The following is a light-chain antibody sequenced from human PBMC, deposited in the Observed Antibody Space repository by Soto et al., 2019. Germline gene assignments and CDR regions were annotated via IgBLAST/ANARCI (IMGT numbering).Light chain of an antibody. Sequence: EIVLTQSPGTLSLSPGERATLSCRASQSVSSSHLAWYQQKPGQAPRLLIYGASTRATGIPDRFSGSGSGTDFTLTISRLEPEDFAVYYCQQYGSSPVTFGQGTRLEIK. CDR3: QQYGSSPVT. CDR1: QSVSSSH. J-gene: IGKJ5*01. CDR2: GAS. V-gene: IGKV3-20*01.